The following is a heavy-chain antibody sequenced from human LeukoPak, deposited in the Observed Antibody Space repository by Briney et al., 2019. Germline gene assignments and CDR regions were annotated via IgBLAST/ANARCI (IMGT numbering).Heavy chain of an antibody. Sequence: GGSLRLSCAASGFTFSTYWMSWVRQAPGKGLEWVANIKQDGSEKYYVDSVKGRFTISRDNAKNSLYLQMNSLRVEDTAVYYCAREEGSGSYYFRDQDYWGQGTLVTVSS. CDR3: AREEGSGSYYFRDQDY. CDR1: GFTFSTYW. CDR2: IKQDGSEK. V-gene: IGHV3-7*01. J-gene: IGHJ4*02. D-gene: IGHD3-10*01.